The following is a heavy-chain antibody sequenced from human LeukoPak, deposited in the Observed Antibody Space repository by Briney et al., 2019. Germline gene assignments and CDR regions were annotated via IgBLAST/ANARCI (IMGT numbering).Heavy chain of an antibody. V-gene: IGHV1-46*01. D-gene: IGHD6-13*01. Sequence: ASVKVSCKASGYTFTSYYMHWVRQAPGQGLEWMGIINPSGGSTSYAQKFQGRVTMTRDMSTSTVYMELSSLRSEDTAVYYCARDLGMLAAADYYYMDVWGKGTTVTVSS. CDR3: ARDLGMLAAADYYYMDV. CDR2: INPSGGST. CDR1: GYTFTSYY. J-gene: IGHJ6*03.